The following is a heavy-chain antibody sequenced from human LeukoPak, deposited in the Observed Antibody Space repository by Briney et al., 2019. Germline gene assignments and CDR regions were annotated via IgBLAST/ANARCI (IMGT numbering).Heavy chain of an antibody. J-gene: IGHJ4*02. Sequence: GASVKVSCKASGYSFGDYGFSWVRQAPGQGPEWLGWISAYNGNRNYAQKVEGRVTMTTDTSTSTAYLELRGLRPDDTAVYYCARDDSGAKVDIDYWGQGTLLIVSS. CDR1: GYSFGDYG. D-gene: IGHD5-12*01. CDR2: ISAYNGNR. V-gene: IGHV1-18*01. CDR3: ARDDSGAKVDIDY.